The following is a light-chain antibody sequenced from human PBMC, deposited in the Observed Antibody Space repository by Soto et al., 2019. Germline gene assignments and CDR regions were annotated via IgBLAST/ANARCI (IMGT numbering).Light chain of an antibody. CDR1: SSNIGAGYD. J-gene: IGLJ3*02. CDR2: GNS. CDR3: QSYDSSLSGSV. V-gene: IGLV1-40*01. Sequence: QSVLTQPPSVSGAPGQRVTISCTRSSSNIGAGYDVHWYQQLPGTAPKLLIYGNSNRPSGVPDRFSGSKSGTSASLAITGLQAEDEADDYCQSYDSSLSGSVFGGGTKLTVL.